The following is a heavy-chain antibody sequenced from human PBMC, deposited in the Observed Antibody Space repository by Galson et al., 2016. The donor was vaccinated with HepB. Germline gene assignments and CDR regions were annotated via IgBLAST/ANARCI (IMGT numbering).Heavy chain of an antibody. CDR1: GYIFTSSG. Sequence: SVKVSCKASGYIFTSSGISWMRQAPGQGLEWVGWSNLYDGTINYARKFQGRVSLTTDTSTSTAHMELRSLRFDDTAVYYCARDWDFNMDVWGKGTTVTVSS. J-gene: IGHJ6*03. D-gene: IGHD1-26*01. V-gene: IGHV1-18*04. CDR3: ARDWDFNMDV. CDR2: SNLYDGTI.